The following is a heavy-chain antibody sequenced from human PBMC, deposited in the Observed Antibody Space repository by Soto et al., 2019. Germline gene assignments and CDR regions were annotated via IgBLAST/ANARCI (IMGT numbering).Heavy chain of an antibody. V-gene: IGHV3-30-3*01. J-gene: IGHJ4*02. CDR2: ISYDGSNK. CDR1: GFTFSSYA. CDR3: ARDFDY. Sequence: QVQLVESGGGVVQPGRSLRLSCAASGFTFSSYAMHWVRQAPGKGLEWVAVISYDGSNKYYADSVQGRFTISRENSKNTLYLQMNSLRAEDTAVYYCARDFDYWGQGTLVTVSS.